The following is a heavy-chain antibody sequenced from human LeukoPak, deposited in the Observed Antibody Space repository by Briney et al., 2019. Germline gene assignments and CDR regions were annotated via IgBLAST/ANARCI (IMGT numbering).Heavy chain of an antibody. CDR1: GFTFSSYW. CDR3: AKAANSGSLNDAFDI. J-gene: IGHJ3*02. V-gene: IGHV3-74*01. CDR2: INSDGSST. D-gene: IGHD1-26*01. Sequence: PGGSLRLSCAASGFTFSSYWMHWVRQAPGKGLVWVSRINSDGSSTSYADSVKGRFTISRDNSKNTLYLQMNSLRAEDTAVYYCAKAANSGSLNDAFDIWGQGTMVTVSS.